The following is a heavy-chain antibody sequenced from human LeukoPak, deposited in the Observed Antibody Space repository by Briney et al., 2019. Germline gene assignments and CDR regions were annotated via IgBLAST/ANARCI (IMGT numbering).Heavy chain of an antibody. D-gene: IGHD5-18*01. CDR1: GGSFRSGSYY. J-gene: IGHJ6*03. Sequence: PSQTLSLTCTVSGGSFRSGSYYWSRHRQPAGKGLEWIGHIYTRGTTNYNPSVKSRVNVSLDASKNQISLKLSSVTTADTAIYYCARVYTVMGATTVDHYHYYMDVWGKGTTVTVSS. CDR2: IYTRGTT. V-gene: IGHV4-61*09. CDR3: ARVYTVMGATTVDHYHYYMDV.